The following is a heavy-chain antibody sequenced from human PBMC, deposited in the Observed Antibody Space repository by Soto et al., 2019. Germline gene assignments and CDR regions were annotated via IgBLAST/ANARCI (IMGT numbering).Heavy chain of an antibody. CDR2: IIPIFGTA. J-gene: IGHJ6*02. V-gene: IGHV1-69*13. CDR1: GGTFSSYA. Sequence: EASVKVSCKASGGTFSSYAISWVRQAPGQGLEWMGGIIPIFGTANYAQKFQGRVTITADESTSTAYMELSSLRSEDTAVYYCARHSGDYYYYYGMDVWGQGTTVTVSS. CDR3: ARHSGDYYYYYGMDV. D-gene: IGHD3-10*01.